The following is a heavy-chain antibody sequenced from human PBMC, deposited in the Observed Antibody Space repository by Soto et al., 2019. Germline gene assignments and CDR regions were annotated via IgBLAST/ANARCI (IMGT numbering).Heavy chain of an antibody. Sequence: ASVKVSCKASGYTFIGYYIHWVRQAPGQGLEWMGWINPNSGGTNYAQRFQGWVTMTRDRSISTAYMELSRLKSDDTAVYYCARPCITGTTSAFDVWGQGTMVTVSS. J-gene: IGHJ3*01. CDR1: GYTFIGYY. CDR3: ARPCITGTTSAFDV. CDR2: INPNSGGT. V-gene: IGHV1-2*04. D-gene: IGHD1-20*01.